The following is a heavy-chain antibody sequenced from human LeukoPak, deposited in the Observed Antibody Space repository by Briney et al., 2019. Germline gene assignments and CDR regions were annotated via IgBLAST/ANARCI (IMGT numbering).Heavy chain of an antibody. D-gene: IGHD2-2*01. Sequence: GGSLRLSCSASGVTFSNYWMSWVRAAPGEGLEWVSYISSSSIIQYADSEKGRFTISRDNAKNSLYLQMNSLRAEDTAVYYCARDVCSSTSCYFDYWGQGILVTVSS. CDR3: ARDVCSSTSCYFDY. J-gene: IGHJ4*02. CDR2: ISSSSII. CDR1: GVTFSNYW. V-gene: IGHV3-48*01.